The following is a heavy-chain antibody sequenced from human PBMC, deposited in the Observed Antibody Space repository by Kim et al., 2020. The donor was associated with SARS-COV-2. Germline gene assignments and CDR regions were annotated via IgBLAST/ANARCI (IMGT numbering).Heavy chain of an antibody. D-gene: IGHD5-18*01. Sequence: SETLSLTCTVSGAFINSRSNYWGWIRQPPGKGLEWIGTIYYTGTTYYNPSLKSRLTISVDTSKNQFSLKLISVTAADTAVYHCARWEEGDNYGYGAFDIWGQGTMVTVSS. CDR2: IYYTGTT. CDR1: GAFINSRSNY. J-gene: IGHJ3*02. V-gene: IGHV4-39*01. CDR3: ARWEEGDNYGYGAFDI.